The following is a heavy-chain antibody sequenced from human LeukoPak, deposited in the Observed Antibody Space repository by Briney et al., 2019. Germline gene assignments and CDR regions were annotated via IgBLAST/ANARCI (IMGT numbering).Heavy chain of an antibody. V-gene: IGHV4-31*03. Sequence: SETLSLTCTVSGGSVSSGSYYWSWIRQHPGKGLEWIGYIYYSGSTYYNPSLKSRVTISVDTSKNQFSLKLSSVTAADTAVYYCAREGISGSYSNDAFDIWGQGTMVTVSS. CDR3: AREGISGSYSNDAFDI. CDR1: GGSVSSGSYY. D-gene: IGHD1-26*01. CDR2: IYYSGST. J-gene: IGHJ3*02.